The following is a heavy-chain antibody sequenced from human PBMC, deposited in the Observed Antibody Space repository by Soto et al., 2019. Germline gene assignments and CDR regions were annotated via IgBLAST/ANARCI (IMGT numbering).Heavy chain of an antibody. CDR1: GDSITSGVHY. CDR2: IFYSGPT. Sequence: SETLSLTCTVSGDSITSGVHYWSWIRQLPGKGLEWIGYIFYSGPTYYNPSLKSRVAISVDTSKNQFSLKLTSVTAADTAVYYCTTQGFGGLHGLVDVWGQGTTVTVSS. CDR3: TTQGFGGLHGLVDV. V-gene: IGHV4-31*03. D-gene: IGHD3-10*01. J-gene: IGHJ6*02.